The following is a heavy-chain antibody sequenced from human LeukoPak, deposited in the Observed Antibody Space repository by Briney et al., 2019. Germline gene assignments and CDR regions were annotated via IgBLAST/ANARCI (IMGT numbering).Heavy chain of an antibody. D-gene: IGHD1-1*01. J-gene: IGHJ6*03. CDR3: ARVGQPEVRYYYYYMDV. CDR1: GFTFSSYW. Sequence: GGSLRLSCAASGFTFSSYWMHWVRQAPGKGLVWVSRINSDGSSTSYADSVKGRFTISRDNAKNTLYLQMNSLRAEDTAVYYCARVGQPEVRYYYYYMDVWGKGTAVTVSS. V-gene: IGHV3-74*01. CDR2: INSDGSST.